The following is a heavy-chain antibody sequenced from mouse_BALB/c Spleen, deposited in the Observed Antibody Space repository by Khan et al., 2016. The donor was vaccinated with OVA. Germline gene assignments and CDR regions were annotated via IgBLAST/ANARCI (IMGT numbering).Heavy chain of an antibody. D-gene: IGHD2-14*01. Sequence: VQLQQSGAELARPGASVKMSCKASGYTFTSYTIHWIKKRPGQGLEWIGYINPSNGYTNYTQKFKDKATLTTDKSSTTAYLQLSSLTSDDSAVXNCVRDGAYHRNDGWFAYWGQGTLVTVSA. CDR2: INPSNGYT. V-gene: IGHV1-4*01. CDR3: VRDGAYHRNDGWFAY. J-gene: IGHJ3*01. CDR1: GYTFTSYT.